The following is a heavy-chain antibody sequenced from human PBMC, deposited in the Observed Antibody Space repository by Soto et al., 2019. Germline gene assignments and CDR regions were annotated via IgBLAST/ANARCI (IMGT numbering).Heavy chain of an antibody. CDR1: GFTFPDYG. V-gene: IGHV3-49*03. Sequence: EVQLVESGGGLIQPGRSLRLSCTPSGFTFPDYGVSWFRQAPGQGLEWLGFIRRRPYGGTTEYAASVEGRFTISRDNSVGIAYLQMNSLKTEDTAVYYCAKIFDFGDYPFYFDYWGQGTLVTVSS. CDR3: AKIFDFGDYPFYFDY. CDR2: IRRRPYGGTT. J-gene: IGHJ4*02. D-gene: IGHD4-17*01.